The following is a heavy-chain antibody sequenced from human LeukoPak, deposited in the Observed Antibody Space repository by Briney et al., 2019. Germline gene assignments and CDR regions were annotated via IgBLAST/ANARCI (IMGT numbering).Heavy chain of an antibody. CDR2: ISGSGGST. D-gene: IGHD4-17*01. CDR1: GFTFSSYA. J-gene: IGHJ4*02. CDR3: AKAEGMTTVKIFGY. Sequence: GGSLRLSCAASGFTFSSYAMSWVRQALGKGLEWVSAISGSGGSTYYADSVKGRFTISRDNSKNTLYLQMNSLRAEDTAVYYCAKAEGMTTVKIFGYWGQGTLVTVSS. V-gene: IGHV3-23*01.